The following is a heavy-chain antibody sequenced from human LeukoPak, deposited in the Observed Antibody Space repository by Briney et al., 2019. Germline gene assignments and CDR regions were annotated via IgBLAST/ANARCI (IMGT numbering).Heavy chain of an antibody. V-gene: IGHV1-18*01. CDR3: ARVGEGYYRTGAVAGYFDY. CDR1: GYTFTSYG. D-gene: IGHD6-19*01. CDR2: ISAYNGST. J-gene: IGHJ4*02. Sequence: ASVKVSCKASGYTFTSYGISWVRQAPGQGLEWMGWISAYNGSTNYAQKLQGRVTMTTDTSTSTAYMELRSLRSDDTAVYYCARVGEGYYRTGAVAGYFDYWGQGTLVTVSS.